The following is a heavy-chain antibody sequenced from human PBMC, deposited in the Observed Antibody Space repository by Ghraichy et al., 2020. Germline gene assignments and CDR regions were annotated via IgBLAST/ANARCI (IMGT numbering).Heavy chain of an antibody. V-gene: IGHV4-39*01. J-gene: IGHJ4*02. CDR3: ARLGLVPAARTSDY. D-gene: IGHD2-2*01. CDR1: GGSISSSSYY. CDR2: IYYSGST. Sequence: SETLSLTCTVSGGSISSSSYYWGWIRQPPGKGLEWIGSIYYSGSTYYNPSLKSRVTISVDTSKNQFSLKLSSGTAADPAVYYCARLGLVPAARTSDYWGQGTLVTVSS.